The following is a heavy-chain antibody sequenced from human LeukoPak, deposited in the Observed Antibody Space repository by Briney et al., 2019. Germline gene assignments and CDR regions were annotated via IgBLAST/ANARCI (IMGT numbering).Heavy chain of an antibody. J-gene: IGHJ4*02. CDR3: ASVNSTPYP. D-gene: IGHD2-15*01. CDR1: GGSFSGYY. CDR2: INHSGST. V-gene: IGHV4-34*01. Sequence: PSETLSLTCAVYGGSFSGYYWSWIRQPPGKGLEWIGEINHSGSTNYNPSLKSRVTISVDTSKNQFSLKLSSVTAADTAVYYCASVNSTPYPWGQGTLVTVSS.